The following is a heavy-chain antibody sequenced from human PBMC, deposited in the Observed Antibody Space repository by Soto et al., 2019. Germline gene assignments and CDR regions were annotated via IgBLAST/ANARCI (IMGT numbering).Heavy chain of an antibody. CDR3: ALALGPTTGLDY. CDR1: GASITSGHYY. J-gene: IGHJ4*02. V-gene: IGHV4-31*04. Sequence: QVRLQESGPGLVKPSQTLSQTCTVSGASITSGHYYWTWIRQLPGKGLEWIGSIYNSETTHYNPSLTSRLTISIDTSANHFSLKLSAVTAADTAIYYGALALGPTTGLDYWGQGTLITVSS. D-gene: IGHD3-3*02. CDR2: IYNSETT.